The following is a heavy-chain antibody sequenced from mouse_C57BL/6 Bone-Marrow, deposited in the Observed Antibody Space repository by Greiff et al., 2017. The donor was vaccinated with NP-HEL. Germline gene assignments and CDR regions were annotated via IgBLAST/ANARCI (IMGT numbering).Heavy chain of an antibody. V-gene: IGHV1-55*01. CDR2: IYPGSGST. CDR3: ARGKAY. CDR1: GYTFTSYW. J-gene: IGHJ3*01. Sequence: VQLQESGAELVKPGASVKMSCKASGYTFTSYWITWVKQRPGQGLEWIGDIYPGSGSTNYNEKFKSKVTLTVDTSSSTAYMQLSSLTSEDSAVYYCARGKAYWGQGTLVTVSA.